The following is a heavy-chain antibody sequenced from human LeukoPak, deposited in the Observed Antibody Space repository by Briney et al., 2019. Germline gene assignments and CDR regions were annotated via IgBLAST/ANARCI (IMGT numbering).Heavy chain of an antibody. CDR1: GGSISSYY. CDR2: ISYSGRT. CDR3: AREAGWFDP. D-gene: IGHD6-13*01. V-gene: IGHV4-59*12. Sequence: PSETLSLTCTVSGGSISSYYWSWIRQPPGKGLEWIGYISYSGRTSYNPSLKSRVTMSVDTSKNQFSLKLSSVTAADTAVYYCAREAGWFDPWGQGTLVTVSS. J-gene: IGHJ5*02.